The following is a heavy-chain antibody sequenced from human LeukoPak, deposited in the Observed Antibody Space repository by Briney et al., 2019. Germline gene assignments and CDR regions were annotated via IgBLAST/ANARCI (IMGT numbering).Heavy chain of an antibody. CDR1: GYTFTSYA. Sequence: ASVKVSCKASGYTFTSYAMHWVRQAPGQRLEWMGWINAGNGNTKYSQKFQGRVTITRDTSASTAYVELSSLRSEDTAVYYCASLAAAAGTPGGFDPWGQGTLVTVSS. CDR2: INAGNGNT. CDR3: ASLAAAAGTPGGFDP. V-gene: IGHV1-3*01. D-gene: IGHD6-13*01. J-gene: IGHJ5*02.